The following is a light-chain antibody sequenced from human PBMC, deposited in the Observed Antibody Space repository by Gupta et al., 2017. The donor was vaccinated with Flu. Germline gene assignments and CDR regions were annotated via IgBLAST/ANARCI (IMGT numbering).Light chain of an antibody. CDR3: SSNTSGDTII. Sequence: QSALTQPASVSGSPGQSITIACAGTRSDVGADKTVSWYQQHPGKAPKLIIFEVRERPPGVFFRFAGSKSGNTASLTISGLQAEDEADYYCSSNTSGDTIIFGGGTKVTVL. CDR2: EVR. V-gene: IGLV2-14*01. CDR1: RSDVGADKT. J-gene: IGLJ2*01.